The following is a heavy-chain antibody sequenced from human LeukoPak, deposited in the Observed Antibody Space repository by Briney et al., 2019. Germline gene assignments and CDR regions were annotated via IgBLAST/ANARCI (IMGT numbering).Heavy chain of an antibody. V-gene: IGHV3-23*01. CDR3: AKGLIETTLFDY. Sequence: PGGSLTLPCAASGFTFRNYASSWVRQAPGKGLGWVSGLSGSGDSTYYADSVKGRFTISRDNSKNTLYLQMNSLRAEDTAVYYCAKGLIETTLFDYWGQRALVTVSS. CDR2: LSGSGDST. CDR1: GFTFRNYA. J-gene: IGHJ4*02. D-gene: IGHD1-14*01.